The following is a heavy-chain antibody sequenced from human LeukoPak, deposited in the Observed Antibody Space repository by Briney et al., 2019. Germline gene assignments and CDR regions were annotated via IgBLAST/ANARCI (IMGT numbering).Heavy chain of an antibody. Sequence: PGGSLRLSCAASGFTFSSYAMLWVRQAPGKGLEWVAVISYDGSNKYYADSVKGRFTISRDNSKNTLYLQMNSLRAEDTAVYYCARDRYYDFWSGYNADIDYWGQGTLVTVSS. CDR2: ISYDGSNK. CDR1: GFTFSSYA. J-gene: IGHJ4*02. CDR3: ARDRYYDFWSGYNADIDY. V-gene: IGHV3-30-3*01. D-gene: IGHD3-3*01.